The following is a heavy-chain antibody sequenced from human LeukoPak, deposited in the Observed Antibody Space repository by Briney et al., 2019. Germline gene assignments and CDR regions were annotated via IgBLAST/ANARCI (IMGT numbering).Heavy chain of an antibody. CDR1: GFTFSSYW. D-gene: IGHD2-15*01. CDR3: ARTGSSVHFDY. Sequence: GGSLRLSCAASGFTFSSYWMSWVRQAPGKGLEWVANIKQDGSEKYYVDSVKGRFTISRDNARNSLYLQMNSLRAEDTAVYYCARTGSSVHFDYWGQGTLVTVSS. CDR2: IKQDGSEK. J-gene: IGHJ4*02. V-gene: IGHV3-7*01.